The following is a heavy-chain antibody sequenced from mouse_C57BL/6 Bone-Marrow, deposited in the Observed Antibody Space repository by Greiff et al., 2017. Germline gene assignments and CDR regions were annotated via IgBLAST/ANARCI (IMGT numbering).Heavy chain of an antibody. CDR3: ARRGYYYGSSYSYWYFDV. J-gene: IGHJ1*03. V-gene: IGHV1-64*01. CDR1: GYTFTSYW. Sequence: VQLQQPGAELVKPGASVKLSCKASGYTFTSYWMHWVKQRPGQGLEWIGMIHPNSGSTNYNEKFKSKATLTVDKSSSTAYMQLSSLTSEDSAVYYCARRGYYYGSSYSYWYFDVWGTGTTVTVSS. D-gene: IGHD1-1*01. CDR2: IHPNSGST.